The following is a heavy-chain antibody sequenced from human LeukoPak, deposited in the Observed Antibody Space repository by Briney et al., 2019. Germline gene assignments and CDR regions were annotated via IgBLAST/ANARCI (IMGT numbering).Heavy chain of an antibody. D-gene: IGHD1-26*01. CDR1: GFTFSNYA. V-gene: IGHV3-23*01. J-gene: IGHJ3*02. Sequence: GGSLRLSCAASGFTFSNYAMAWVRQAPGKGLEWVSAISGSGGSTYYADSVKGRFTISRDNSKNTLYLQMNSLRAEDTAVYYCAKAHSGSYPTWAFDIWGQGTMVTVSS. CDR2: ISGSGGST. CDR3: AKAHSGSYPTWAFDI.